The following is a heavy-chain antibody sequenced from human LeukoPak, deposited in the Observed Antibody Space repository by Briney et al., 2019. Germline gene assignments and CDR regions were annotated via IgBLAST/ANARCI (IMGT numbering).Heavy chain of an antibody. D-gene: IGHD2-21*01. J-gene: IGHJ6*02. CDR3: ARDPGDPHYYYGMDV. CDR2: IIPIFGTA. CDR1: GGTFSSYA. V-gene: IGHV1-69*01. Sequence: SVKVSCKASGGTFSSYAISWVRQAPGQGLEWMGGIIPIFGTANYAQKFQGRVTITADESTSTAYMELSSLRSEDTAVYYCARDPGDPHYYYGMDVWGQGTTVTVSS.